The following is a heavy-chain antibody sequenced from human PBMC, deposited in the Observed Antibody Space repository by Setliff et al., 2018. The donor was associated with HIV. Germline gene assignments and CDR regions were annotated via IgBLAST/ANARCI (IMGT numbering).Heavy chain of an antibody. CDR3: ARENYFDNSGYYPLDY. D-gene: IGHD3-22*01. V-gene: IGHV1-3*01. CDR1: GYTFTSYA. CDR2: INAGNGNT. Sequence: ASVKVSCKASGYTFTSYAMHWVRQAPGQRLEWMGWINAGNGNTKYSQKFQGRVTITRDTSASTAYMELSRLRSEDTAVYYCARENYFDNSGYYPLDYWGQGTLVTVSS. J-gene: IGHJ4*02.